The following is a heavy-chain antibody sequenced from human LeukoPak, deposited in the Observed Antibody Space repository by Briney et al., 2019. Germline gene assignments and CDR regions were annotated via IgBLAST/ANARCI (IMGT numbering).Heavy chain of an antibody. D-gene: IGHD6-13*01. CDR3: ARRGAAADTDHFDY. CDR2: INFDSGGT. J-gene: IGHJ4*02. V-gene: IGHV1-2*02. CDR1: GYTFTDYY. Sequence: GASVKVSCKASGYTFTDYYIHWVRQAPGQGLEWMGWINFDSGGTNFAQKFQGRVTMTRDTSISTAFMELSGLTSDDTAVYYCARRGAAADTDHFDYWAQGTQVTVSS.